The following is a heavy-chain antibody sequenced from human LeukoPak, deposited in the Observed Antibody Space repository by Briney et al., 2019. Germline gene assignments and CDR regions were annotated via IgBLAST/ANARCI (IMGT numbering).Heavy chain of an antibody. J-gene: IGHJ4*02. CDR2: ISSTSKYI. Sequence: PGGSLRLSCAASGFTFSIYSMNCVRQAPGKGLEWVSSISSTSKYIHYADSVKGRFTISRDNAKNSLYLQMNSLRDDDTAVYFCARDRAWIQLMPDYWGQGTLVAVSS. CDR1: GFTFSIYS. D-gene: IGHD5-18*01. CDR3: ARDRAWIQLMPDY. V-gene: IGHV3-21*01.